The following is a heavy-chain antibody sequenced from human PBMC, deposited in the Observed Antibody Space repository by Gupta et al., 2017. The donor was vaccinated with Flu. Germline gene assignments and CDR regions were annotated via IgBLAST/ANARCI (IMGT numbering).Heavy chain of an antibody. J-gene: IGHJ6*02. Sequence: PSKGLEWVAVVSYDGRSTYYADSVKGRFTISRDNSKNTLYLQMNSLRVEDTAVYYCAKGNGDRYYYYYGLDVWGQGTTVTVSS. D-gene: IGHD7-27*01. CDR2: VSYDGRST. V-gene: IGHV3-30*18. CDR3: AKGNGDRYYYYYGLDV.